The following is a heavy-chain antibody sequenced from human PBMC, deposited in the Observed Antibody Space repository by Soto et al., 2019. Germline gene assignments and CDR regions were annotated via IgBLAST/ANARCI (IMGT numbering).Heavy chain of an antibody. D-gene: IGHD4-17*01. J-gene: IGHJ4*02. V-gene: IGHV4-39*07. CDR1: VGALSSGSVC. CDR2: IYYSGST. CDR3: ARRYGASFDY. Sequence: PSWGVCLSCTVAVGALSSGSVCWRRIGEPPGKGLEWIGSIYYSGSTYYNPSLKSRVTISVDTSKNQFSLKLSSVTAADTAVYYCARRYGASFDYWGQGTLVTVS.